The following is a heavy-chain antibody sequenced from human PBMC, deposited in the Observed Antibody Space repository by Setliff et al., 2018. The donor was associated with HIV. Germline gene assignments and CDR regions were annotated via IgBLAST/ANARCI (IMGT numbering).Heavy chain of an antibody. J-gene: IGHJ4*02. V-gene: IGHV3-21*01. CDR1: GFKFHNYG. CDR2: ISGSSVFI. D-gene: IGHD6-19*01. Sequence: PGESLKISCAASGFKFHNYGMNWVRQAPGKGPEWVSSISGSSVFIFYADSVKGRFTIARDDAKNSLYLQMNSLRADDTAVYYCTRVGSSGWTPFDYWGQGTLVTVSS. CDR3: TRVGSSGWTPFDY.